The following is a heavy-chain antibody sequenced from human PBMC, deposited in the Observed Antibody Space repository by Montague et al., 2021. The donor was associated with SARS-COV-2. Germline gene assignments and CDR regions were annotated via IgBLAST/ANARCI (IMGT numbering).Heavy chain of an antibody. CDR3: TSGEGNYGWRYYFDY. V-gene: IGHV4-59*11. D-gene: IGHD3-10*01. CDR2: VDKSDNT. CDR1: GFTFTSHP. Sequence: LRLSCAASGFTFTSHPMSWVRQAPGKGLEWIGYVDKSDNTDYNPSLKSRVTISLDTSKKQFSLKLNSVTSADTAVYYCTSGEGNYGWRYYFDYWGQGTLVTVSS. J-gene: IGHJ4*02.